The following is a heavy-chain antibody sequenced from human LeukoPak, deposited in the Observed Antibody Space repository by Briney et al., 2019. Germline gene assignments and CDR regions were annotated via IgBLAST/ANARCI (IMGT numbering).Heavy chain of an antibody. J-gene: IGHJ2*01. CDR2: IWNDGSDM. Sequence: QPGRSLRLSCAASGFTFSSYGMHWVRQAPGKGLEWVALIWNDGSDMSYADSVKGRFTISRDNSKNTLDLQMNSLRAEDMAVYYCARGPWASGTQITSLDLWGRGTLVTVSS. D-gene: IGHD3-10*01. V-gene: IGHV3-33*01. CDR1: GFTFSSYG. CDR3: ARGPWASGTQITSLDL.